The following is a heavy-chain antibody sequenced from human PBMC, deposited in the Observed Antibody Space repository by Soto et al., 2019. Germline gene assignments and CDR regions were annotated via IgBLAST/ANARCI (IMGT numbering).Heavy chain of an antibody. V-gene: IGHV4-59*01. CDR2: IYYSGST. CDR1: GGSISSCY. CDR3: ARGDHSSSSKTIDY. J-gene: IGHJ4*02. Sequence: PSETLSLTCTVSGGSISSCYWRWIRQPPGKGLEWIGYIYYSGSTNYNPSLKSRVTISVDTSKNQFSLKLSSVTAADTAVYYCARGDHSSSSKTIDYWGQGTLVTVSS. D-gene: IGHD6-6*01.